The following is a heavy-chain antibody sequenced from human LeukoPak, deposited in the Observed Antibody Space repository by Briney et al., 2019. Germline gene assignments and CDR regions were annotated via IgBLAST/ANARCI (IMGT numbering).Heavy chain of an antibody. V-gene: IGHV1-18*01. Sequence: GASVKVSCKASGYTFTSYGISWVRQAPGQGLEWMGWISAYNGNTNYAQKLQGRVTMTTDTSTSTAYMELRSLRSDDTAVYYCARGPSPGCSSTSCYTGDEYFQHWGQGTLVTVSS. CDR1: GYTFTSYG. D-gene: IGHD2-2*02. J-gene: IGHJ1*01. CDR3: ARGPSPGCSSTSCYTGDEYFQH. CDR2: ISAYNGNT.